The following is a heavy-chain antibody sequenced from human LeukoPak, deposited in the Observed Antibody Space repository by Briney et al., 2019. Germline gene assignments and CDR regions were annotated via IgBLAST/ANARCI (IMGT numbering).Heavy chain of an antibody. CDR3: ARDYPHFYYYFYMDV. D-gene: IGHD3-16*02. Sequence: GGSLRLSCAASGFTFSSYWMSWVRQAPGKGLEWVANIKQDGSEIYYVDSVKGRFTISRDNAKNSLYLQMNSLRAEDTAVYYCARDYPHFYYYFYMDVWGKGTTVTVSS. CDR1: GFTFSSYW. J-gene: IGHJ6*03. CDR2: IKQDGSEI. V-gene: IGHV3-7*01.